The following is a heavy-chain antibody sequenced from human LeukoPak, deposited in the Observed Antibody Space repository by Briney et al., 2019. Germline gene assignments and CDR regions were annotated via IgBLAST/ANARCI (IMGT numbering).Heavy chain of an antibody. CDR2: ISSSSSYI. D-gene: IGHD2-15*01. Sequence: GGSLRLSCAAPGFTFSSYSMNWVRQAPGKGLEWVSSISSSSSYIYYADSVKGRFTISRDNAKNSLYLQMNSLRAEDTAVYYCAKVGPGAARDYWGQGTLVTVSS. J-gene: IGHJ4*02. CDR1: GFTFSSYS. CDR3: AKVGPGAARDY. V-gene: IGHV3-21*04.